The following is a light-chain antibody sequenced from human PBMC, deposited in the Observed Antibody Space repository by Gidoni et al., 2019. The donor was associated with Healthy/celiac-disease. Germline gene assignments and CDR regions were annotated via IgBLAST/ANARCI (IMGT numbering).Light chain of an antibody. Sequence: EIALTQSPGTLSWSPGERATLSCRASQSVSSSYLAWYQQKPGQAPRLLIYGASSRATGIPDRFSGSGSGTDFTLTISRLEPEDFAVYYCQQYGSSPPYTFGQGTKLEIK. CDR3: QQYGSSPPYT. CDR1: QSVSSSY. CDR2: GAS. J-gene: IGKJ2*01. V-gene: IGKV3-20*01.